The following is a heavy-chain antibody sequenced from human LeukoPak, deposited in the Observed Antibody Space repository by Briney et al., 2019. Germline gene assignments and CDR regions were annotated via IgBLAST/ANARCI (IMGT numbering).Heavy chain of an antibody. CDR3: ARAKNPYYYYYYTEF. Sequence: SETLSLTCAVSGYSISSGHYWVWIRQPPGKGLEYIGNIYHSGSSHYNPSLKSRVTISVDTSNNQFSLKLSSVTAADTAVYYCARAKNPYYYYYYTEFWGRGTTVTVSS. CDR2: IYHSGSS. CDR1: GYSISSGHY. J-gene: IGHJ6*03. V-gene: IGHV4-38-2*01.